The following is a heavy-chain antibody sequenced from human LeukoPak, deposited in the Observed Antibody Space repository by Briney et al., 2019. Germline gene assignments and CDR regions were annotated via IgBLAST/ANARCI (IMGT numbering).Heavy chain of an antibody. V-gene: IGHV3-48*03. CDR2: ISSSGTI. CDR3: ARRYCSSTSCTLDY. J-gene: IGHJ4*02. CDR1: GFTFSNYE. Sequence: GGSLRLSCATSGFTFSNYEMNWVRQAPGKGLEWISYISSSGTIQYGDSVQGLFTISRDNAKNSLYLQMNSLRAEDTAVYYCARRYCSSTSCTLDYWGQGTLVTVSS. D-gene: IGHD2-2*01.